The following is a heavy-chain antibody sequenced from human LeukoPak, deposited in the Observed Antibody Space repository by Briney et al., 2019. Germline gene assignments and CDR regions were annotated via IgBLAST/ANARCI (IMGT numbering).Heavy chain of an antibody. V-gene: IGHV3-48*01. CDR2: ISSSSSTI. Sequence: GGSLRLSCAASGFTFSSYSMNWVRQAPGKGLEWVSYISSSSSTIYYADSVKGRFTISRDNAKNSLYLQMNSLRAEDTAVYYCARGRDFGVAPGAFDIWGQGTMVTVSS. D-gene: IGHD3-3*01. CDR3: ARGRDFGVAPGAFDI. CDR1: GFTFSSYS. J-gene: IGHJ3*02.